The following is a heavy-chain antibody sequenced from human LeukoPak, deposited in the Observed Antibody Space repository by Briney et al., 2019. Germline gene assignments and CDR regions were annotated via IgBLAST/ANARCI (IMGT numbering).Heavy chain of an antibody. V-gene: IGHV3-30*18. Sequence: PGGSLRLSCAASGFTFSSYAITWVRQAPGKGLEWVAVISYDGSNKYYADSVKGRFTISRDNSKNTLYLQMNSLRAEDTAVYYCSNTYYYDSSGYYWRYFDYWGQGTLVTVSS. CDR1: GFTFSSYA. J-gene: IGHJ4*02. CDR2: ISYDGSNK. D-gene: IGHD3-22*01. CDR3: SNTYYYDSSGYYWRYFDY.